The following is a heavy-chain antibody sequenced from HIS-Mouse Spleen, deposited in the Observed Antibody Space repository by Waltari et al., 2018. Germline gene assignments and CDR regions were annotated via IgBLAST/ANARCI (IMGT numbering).Heavy chain of an antibody. J-gene: IGHJ2*01. CDR1: GCSIRRLCYY. CDR3: AREIPYSSSWYDWYFDL. CDR2: IYYSGST. D-gene: IGHD6-13*01. Sequence: QLQLQESCPGRVKPSETLSLTCTVSGCSIRRLCYYWGWLRQPPGKGLEWIWSIYYSGSTYYNPSLKSRVTISVDTSKNQFSLKLSSVTAADTAVYYCAREIPYSSSWYDWYFDLWGRGTLVTVSS. V-gene: IGHV4-39*07.